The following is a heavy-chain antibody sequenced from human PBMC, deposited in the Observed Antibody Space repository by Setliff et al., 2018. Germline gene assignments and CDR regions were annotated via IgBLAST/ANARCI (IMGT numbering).Heavy chain of an antibody. Sequence: VASVKVSCKASGYTFTGYYMYWVRQAPGQGLEWMGRINPSSGATIYAQKFQGRVTMTSDTSISTAYMELSRLTSDDTAVYYCAREFLPPQGLHWGQGTLVTVSS. CDR3: AREFLPPQGLH. J-gene: IGHJ4*02. D-gene: IGHD2-21*01. CDR1: GYTFTGYY. V-gene: IGHV1-2*06. CDR2: INPSSGAT.